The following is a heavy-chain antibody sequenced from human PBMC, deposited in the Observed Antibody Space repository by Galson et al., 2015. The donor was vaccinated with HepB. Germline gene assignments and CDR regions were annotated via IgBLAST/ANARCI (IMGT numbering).Heavy chain of an antibody. Sequence: SVKVSCQASGYSFTTYAMNWVGQAPGQGLEWMGWINTNTGNPTYAQGFTGRFVFSLDTSVSTTYLQISSLKADDTAVYYCARDPGSGSHFFDYWGQGTLVTVSS. J-gene: IGHJ4*02. CDR2: INTNTGNP. D-gene: IGHD2-15*01. CDR1: GYSFTTYA. CDR3: ARDPGSGSHFFDY. V-gene: IGHV7-4-1*02.